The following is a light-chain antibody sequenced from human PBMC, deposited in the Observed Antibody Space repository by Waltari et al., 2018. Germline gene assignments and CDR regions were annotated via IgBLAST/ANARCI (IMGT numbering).Light chain of an antibody. V-gene: IGLV1-47*01. J-gene: IGLJ3*02. CDR1: SSNIGSNY. CDR3: AVWDDSLSGPV. CDR2: RNN. Sequence: QSVLTQPPSTSGAPRQRVAISCSGSSSNIGSNYVYWYQQLPGTAPKLLIYRNNQRPSGVPDRFSGSKSGTSASLAISGLRSEDESDYYCAVWDDSLSGPVLGGGTKLTVL.